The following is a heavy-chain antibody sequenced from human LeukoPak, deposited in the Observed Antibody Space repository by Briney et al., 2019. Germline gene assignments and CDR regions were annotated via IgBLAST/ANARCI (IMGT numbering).Heavy chain of an antibody. D-gene: IGHD2-2*01. V-gene: IGHV1-18*04. CDR3: ARDRGGYCSSTSCARGDY. CDR2: ISAYNGNT. Sequence: ASVKVSCKASGYTFTSYGISWVRQAPGQGLDWMGWISAYNGNTNYAQKLQGRVTMTTDTSTSTAYMELRSLRSDDTAVYYCARDRGGYCSSTSCARGDYWGQGTLVTVSS. CDR1: GYTFTSYG. J-gene: IGHJ4*02.